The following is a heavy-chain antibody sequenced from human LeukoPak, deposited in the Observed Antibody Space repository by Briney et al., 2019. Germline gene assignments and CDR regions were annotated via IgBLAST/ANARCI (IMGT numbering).Heavy chain of an antibody. CDR3: ARDVYDSSGGAFDI. Sequence: SETLSLTCTVSGGSISSGDYYWSWIRQPPGKGLEWMGYIYYSGSTYYNPSLKSRVNISVDTSKNQFSLKLSSVTAADTAVYYCARDVYDSSGGAFDIWGQGTMVTVSS. D-gene: IGHD3-22*01. V-gene: IGHV4-30-4*08. CDR2: IYYSGST. CDR1: GGSISSGDYY. J-gene: IGHJ3*02.